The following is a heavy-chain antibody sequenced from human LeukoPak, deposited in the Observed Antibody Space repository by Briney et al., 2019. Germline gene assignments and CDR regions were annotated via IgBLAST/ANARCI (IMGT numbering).Heavy chain of an antibody. V-gene: IGHV3-21*01. D-gene: IGHD5-18*01. CDR2: ISSSSSYI. Sequence: GGSLRLSCAASGFTFSSYSMNWVRQAPGKGLEWVSSISSSSSYIYYAGSVKGRFTISRDNAKNSLYLQINSLRAEETAVYYWARADWDTAMIDYWGQGTLVTVSS. J-gene: IGHJ4*02. CDR1: GFTFSSYS. CDR3: ARADWDTAMIDY.